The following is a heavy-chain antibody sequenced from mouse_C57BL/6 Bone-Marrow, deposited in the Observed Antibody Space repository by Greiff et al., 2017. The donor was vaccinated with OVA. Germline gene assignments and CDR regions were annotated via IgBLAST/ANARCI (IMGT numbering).Heavy chain of an antibody. V-gene: IGHV1-52*01. CDR2: IDPSDSDT. D-gene: IGHD2-2*01. CDR3: ARLVRDYYAMDY. Sequence: QVQLQQPGAELVRPGSSVKLSCKASGYTFTSYWMHWVKQRPIQGLEWIGNIDPSDSDTHYNQKFKDKATLTVDKSSSTAYMQLSSLTSEDSAVYYCARLVRDYYAMDYWGQGTSVTVSS. CDR1: GYTFTSYW. J-gene: IGHJ4*01.